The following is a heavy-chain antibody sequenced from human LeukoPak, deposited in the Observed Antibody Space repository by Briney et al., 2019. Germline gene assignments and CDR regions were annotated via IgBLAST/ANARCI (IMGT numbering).Heavy chain of an antibody. CDR1: GGSVSSYF. Sequence: SETLSLTCTVSGGSVSSYFCSWIRQPPGKGLEWIGYMYYSGSTNYNPSLKSRVTMSVDTSKNQFSLQLSSVTAADTAVYYCARLDNARGAFDYWGQGTLVTVSS. D-gene: IGHD2-2*03. V-gene: IGHV4-59*02. CDR3: ARLDNARGAFDY. CDR2: MYYSGST. J-gene: IGHJ4*02.